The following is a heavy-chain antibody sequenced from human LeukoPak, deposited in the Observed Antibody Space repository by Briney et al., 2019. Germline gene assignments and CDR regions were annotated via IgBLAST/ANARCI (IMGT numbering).Heavy chain of an antibody. CDR1: GYTFTSYG. CDR3: ARDSDIVVVPAPGP. J-gene: IGHJ5*02. Sequence: ASVKVSCKASGYTFTSYGISWVRQAPRQGLEWMGWISAYNGNTNYAQKLQGRVTMTTDTSTSTAYMELRSLRSDDTAVYYCARDSDIVVVPAPGPWGQGTLVTVSS. CDR2: ISAYNGNT. V-gene: IGHV1-18*01. D-gene: IGHD2-2*01.